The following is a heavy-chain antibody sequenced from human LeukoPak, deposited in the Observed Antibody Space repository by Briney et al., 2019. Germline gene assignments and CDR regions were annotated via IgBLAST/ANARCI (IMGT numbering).Heavy chain of an antibody. CDR1: GFTFSSYA. Sequence: GGSLRLSCAASGFTFSSYAMSWVRQAPGKGLEWVSAISGSGGSTYYADSVKGRFTISRDNSKNTLYLQMNSLRAEDTAVYYCAKCSGGSCYTFRHNWFDPWGQGTLVTVSS. CDR3: AKCSGGSCYTFRHNWFDP. CDR2: ISGSGGST. V-gene: IGHV3-23*01. D-gene: IGHD2-15*01. J-gene: IGHJ5*02.